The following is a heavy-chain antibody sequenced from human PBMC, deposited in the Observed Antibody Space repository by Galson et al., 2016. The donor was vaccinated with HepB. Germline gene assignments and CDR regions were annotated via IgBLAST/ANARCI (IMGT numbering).Heavy chain of an antibody. CDR1: GGSFSGYY. Sequence: SETLSLTCAVNGGSFSGYYWSWIRQPPGKGLEWIGEINHSGSTNYNPSLKSRVTISVDTSKNQFSLKLSSVTAADTAVYYCARGDNPDYGDYASAYYYMDVWGKGTTVTVSS. V-gene: IGHV4-34*01. D-gene: IGHD4-17*01. CDR3: ARGDNPDYGDYASAYYYMDV. CDR2: INHSGST. J-gene: IGHJ6*03.